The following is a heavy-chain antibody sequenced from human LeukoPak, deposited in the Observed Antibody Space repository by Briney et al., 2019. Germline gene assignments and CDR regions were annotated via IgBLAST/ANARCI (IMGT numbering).Heavy chain of an antibody. J-gene: IGHJ4*02. V-gene: IGHV3-7*01. Sequence: PGGSLRPSCAASGFTFSSYWMSWVRQAPGKGLEWVTNIKQDGSEKYYVDSVKGRFTISRDNAKNSLYLQMNSLRAEDTAVYYCARGGAGVSSIMDFWGQGTLVTVSS. CDR1: GFTFSSYW. D-gene: IGHD2/OR15-2a*01. CDR2: IKQDGSEK. CDR3: ARGGAGVSSIMDF.